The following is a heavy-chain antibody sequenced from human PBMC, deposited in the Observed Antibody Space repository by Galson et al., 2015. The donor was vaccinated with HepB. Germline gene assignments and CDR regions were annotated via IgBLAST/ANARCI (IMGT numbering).Heavy chain of an antibody. V-gene: IGHV1-69*13. J-gene: IGHJ3*02. Sequence: SVKVSCKASGGTFSSYAISWVRQAPGQGLEWMGGIIPIFGTANYAQKFQGRVTITADESTSTAYMELSSLRSEDTAVYYCASGGRGYGDYLDAFDIWGQGTMVTVSS. CDR3: ASGGRGYGDYLDAFDI. D-gene: IGHD4-17*01. CDR1: GGTFSSYA. CDR2: IIPIFGTA.